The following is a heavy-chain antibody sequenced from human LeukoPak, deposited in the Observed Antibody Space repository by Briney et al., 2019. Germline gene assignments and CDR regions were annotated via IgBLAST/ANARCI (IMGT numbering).Heavy chain of an antibody. J-gene: IGHJ4*02. CDR2: IYSGGSS. Sequence: GGSLRLSCTASGLSVSTNCMNWVRQAPGKGLEWVSGIYSGGSSYYEDSVKGRFTISRDNSKNTLYLQMNSLRAEDTAVYYCARDPALDYWGQGTLVTVSS. V-gene: IGHV3-66*01. CDR3: ARDPALDY. D-gene: IGHD2-2*01. CDR1: GLSVSTNC.